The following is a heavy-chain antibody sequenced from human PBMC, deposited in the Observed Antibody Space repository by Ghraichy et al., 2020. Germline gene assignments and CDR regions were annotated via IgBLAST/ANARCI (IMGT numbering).Heavy chain of an antibody. CDR2: ISYYDNTV. CDR1: GFTFSSHN. Sequence: GGSLRLSCAASGFTFSSHNMNWVRQAPGKGLEWVSFISYYDNTVYYGDSVKGRFTISRDNAKSSLFLQMNGLRAEDTAVYYCARDKTYGGGWPFFDYWGQGILVTDSS. D-gene: IGHD3-10*01. CDR3: ARDKTYGGGWPFFDY. J-gene: IGHJ4*02. V-gene: IGHV3-48*01.